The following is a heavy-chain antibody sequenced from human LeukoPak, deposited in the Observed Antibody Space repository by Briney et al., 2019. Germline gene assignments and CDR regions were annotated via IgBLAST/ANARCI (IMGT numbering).Heavy chain of an antibody. J-gene: IGHJ4*02. D-gene: IGHD3-16*01. V-gene: IGHV3-30*18. CDR1: GFTFSSYG. CDR3: AKDYDGVGDY. CDR2: IPYDGSNK. Sequence: GGSLRLSCAAPGFTFSSYGMHWVRQAPGKGLEWVAVIPYDGSNKYYADSVKGRFTISRDNSKNTLYLQMNSLRAEDTAVYYCAKDYDGVGDYWGQGTLVTVSS.